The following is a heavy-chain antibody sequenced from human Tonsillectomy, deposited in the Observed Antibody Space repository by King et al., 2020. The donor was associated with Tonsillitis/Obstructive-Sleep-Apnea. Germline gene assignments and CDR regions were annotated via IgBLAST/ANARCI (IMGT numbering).Heavy chain of an antibody. Sequence: VQLQESGPGLVKPSQTLSLTCTVSGGSISSGGYYWNWIRQHPGKGLEWLGYIYYSGSTYYNPSLQSRVTISVDTSKKQFSLKLSSVTAADTAVYYCESSRYDSSGYYYFDYWGQGTLVTVSS. CDR1: GGSISSGGYY. J-gene: IGHJ4*02. CDR3: ESSRYDSSGYYYFDY. V-gene: IGHV4-31*03. CDR2: IYYSGST. D-gene: IGHD3-22*01.